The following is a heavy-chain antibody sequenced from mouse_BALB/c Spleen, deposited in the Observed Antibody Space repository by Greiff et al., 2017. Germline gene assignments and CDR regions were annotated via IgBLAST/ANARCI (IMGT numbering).Heavy chain of an antibody. CDR2: ISDGGSYT. CDR1: GFTFSDYY. J-gene: IGHJ4*01. Sequence: EVKLMESGGGLVKPGGSLKLSCAASGFTFSDYYMYWVRQTPEKRLEWVATISDGGSYTYYPDSVKGRFTISRDNAKNNLYLQMSSLKSEDTAMYYCARDYGNSYYYAMDYWGQGTSVTVSS. CDR3: ARDYGNSYYYAMDY. V-gene: IGHV5-4*02. D-gene: IGHD2-1*01.